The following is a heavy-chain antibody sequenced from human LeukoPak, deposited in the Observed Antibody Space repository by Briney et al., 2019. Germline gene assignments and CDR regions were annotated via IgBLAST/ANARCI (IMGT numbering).Heavy chain of an antibody. V-gene: IGHV3-74*01. CDR3: ARELICPLDYYGMDV. J-gene: IGHJ6*04. D-gene: IGHD3-16*01. Sequence: GGSLRLSCAACGFTFSSYWMHWDRQAPGKGLVWVSRINSDGSSTSYADSVKGRFTISRDNAKNTLYLQMNSLRAEDTAVYYCARELICPLDYYGMDVWGKGTTVTVSS. CDR1: GFTFSSYW. CDR2: INSDGSST.